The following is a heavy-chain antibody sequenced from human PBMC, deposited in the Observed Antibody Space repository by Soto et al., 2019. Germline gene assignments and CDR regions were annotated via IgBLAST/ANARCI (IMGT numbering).Heavy chain of an antibody. CDR1: GFNFSRSW. D-gene: IGHD3-3*01. V-gene: IGHV3-7*01. J-gene: IGHJ5*01. CDR2: IKQDGSER. Sequence: GGSLRLSCEASGFNFSRSWMTWVRQAPGKGLEWVANIKQDGSERYYGDSVKGRFTISRDNAKNSLFLQMNSLRAEDTAMYYCARYSSDFKGFDSWGQGALVTVSS. CDR3: ARYSSDFKGFDS.